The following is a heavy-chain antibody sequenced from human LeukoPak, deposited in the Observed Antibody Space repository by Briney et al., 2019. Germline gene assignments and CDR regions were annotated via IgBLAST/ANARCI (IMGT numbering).Heavy chain of an antibody. CDR2: IYSGGST. D-gene: IGHD3-9*01. CDR3: ARDGYYDILSAVMANDY. V-gene: IGHV3-66*02. Sequence: PGGSLRLSCAASGFTVSSNYMSWVRQAPGKGLEWVSVIYSGGSTYYADSVKGRFTISRDNSKNTLYLQMNSLRAEDTAAYYCARDGYYDILSAVMANDYWGQGTLVTVSS. J-gene: IGHJ4*02. CDR1: GFTVSSNY.